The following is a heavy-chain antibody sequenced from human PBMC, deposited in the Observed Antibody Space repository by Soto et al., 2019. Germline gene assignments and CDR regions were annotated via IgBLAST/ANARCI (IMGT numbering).Heavy chain of an antibody. Sequence: PGESLKISCKGSGYSFASYWISWVRQMPGKGLEWMGRIDPSDSYTNYSPSFQGHVTISADKSISTAYLQWSSLKASDTAMYYCATYHLEIVVLPAKGTWGQGTLVTVSS. CDR3: ATYHLEIVVLPAKGT. CDR2: IDPSDSYT. D-gene: IGHD2-2*03. V-gene: IGHV5-10-1*01. CDR1: GYSFASYW. J-gene: IGHJ5*02.